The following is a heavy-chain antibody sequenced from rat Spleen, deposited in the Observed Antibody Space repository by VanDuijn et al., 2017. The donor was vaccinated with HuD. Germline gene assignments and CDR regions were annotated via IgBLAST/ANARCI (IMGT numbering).Heavy chain of an antibody. CDR3: TKDYYSGGY. D-gene: IGHD1-1*01. V-gene: IGHV5-20*01. CDR2: ISYDGSST. Sequence: EVQLVESGGGLVQPGRSMKLSCAASGFTFSNYDMAWVRQAPTKGLEWVASISYDGSSTYYRDSVKGRFTISRDNANSTLYLQMDSLRSEDTATYYCTKDYYSGGYWGQGVMVTVSS. CDR1: GFTFSNYD. J-gene: IGHJ2*01.